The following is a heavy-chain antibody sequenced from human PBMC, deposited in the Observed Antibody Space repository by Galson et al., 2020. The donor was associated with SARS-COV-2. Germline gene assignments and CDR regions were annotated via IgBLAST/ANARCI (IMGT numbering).Heavy chain of an antibody. D-gene: IGHD3-22*01. J-gene: IGHJ3*02. CDR1: GGSISSGGYY. CDR2: IYYSGST. CDR3: ARAPITMIVVVNAFDI. V-gene: IGHV4-31*03. Sequence: ETSETRSLTCTVSGGSISSGGYYWSWIRQHPGQGLEWIGYIYYSGSTYYNPSLKSRVTISVDTSKNQFSLKLSSVTAADTAVYYCARAPITMIVVVNAFDIWGQGTMVTVSS.